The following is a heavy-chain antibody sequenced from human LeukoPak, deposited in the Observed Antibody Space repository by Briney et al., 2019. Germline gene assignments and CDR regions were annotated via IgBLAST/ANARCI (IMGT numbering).Heavy chain of an antibody. D-gene: IGHD3-22*01. CDR2: INHNGNVN. V-gene: IGHV3-7*03. Sequence: GGSLRLSCAAFGFTFSSYWMNWARQAPGKGLEWVASINHNGNVNYYVDSVKGRFTISRDNSKNTLYLQVNSLRAEDTAVYYCAKSRLTMIVVVIRRGYYFDYWGQGTLVTVS. J-gene: IGHJ4*02. CDR1: GFTFSSYW. CDR3: AKSRLTMIVVVIRRGYYFDY.